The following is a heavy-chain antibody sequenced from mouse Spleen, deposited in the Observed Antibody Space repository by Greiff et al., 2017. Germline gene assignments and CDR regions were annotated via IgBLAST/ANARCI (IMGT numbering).Heavy chain of an antibody. CDR3: ARVVGIYYYGSRYYFDY. CDR2: ISYDGSN. CDR1: GYSITSGYY. Sequence: EVKLQESGPGLVKPSQSLSLTCSVTGYSITSGYYWNWIRQFPGNKLEWMGYISYDGSNNYNPSLKNRISITRDTSKNQFFLKLNSVTTEDTATYYCARVVGIYYYGSRYYFDYWGQGTTLTVSS. J-gene: IGHJ2*01. D-gene: IGHD1-1*01. V-gene: IGHV3-6*01.